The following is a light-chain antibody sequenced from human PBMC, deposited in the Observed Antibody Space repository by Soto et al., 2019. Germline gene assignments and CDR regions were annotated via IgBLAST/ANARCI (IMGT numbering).Light chain of an antibody. CDR1: QSVLYSSNNKNY. Sequence: DIVMTQSPDSLAVSLGERATINFKFSQSVLYSSNNKNYLAWYQQKPVQPPKLLIYWAATRESGVPDRFSGSGSGTDFTLTISTLQAEDVAVYYCQQYYSTPLTFGGGTKVEIK. CDR2: WAA. CDR3: QQYYSTPLT. J-gene: IGKJ4*01. V-gene: IGKV4-1*01.